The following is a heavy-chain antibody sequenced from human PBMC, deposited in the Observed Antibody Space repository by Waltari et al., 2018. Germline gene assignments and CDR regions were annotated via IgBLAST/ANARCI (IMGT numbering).Heavy chain of an antibody. J-gene: IGHJ5*02. CDR3: AQTGDYDFWSGYRSWFDP. D-gene: IGHD3-3*01. Sequence: QITLKESGPTLVKPTQTLTLTCTFSGFSLSTSGVGVGWIRQPPGQALEWLALIYWNDDKRYSPSLKSRLTITKDTSKNQVVLTMTNMDPVDTATYYCAQTGDYDFWSGYRSWFDPWGQGTLVTVSS. CDR2: IYWNDDK. V-gene: IGHV2-5*01. CDR1: GFSLSTSGVG.